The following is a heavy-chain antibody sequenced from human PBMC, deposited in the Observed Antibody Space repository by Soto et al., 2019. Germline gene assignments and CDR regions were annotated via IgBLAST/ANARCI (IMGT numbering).Heavy chain of an antibody. J-gene: IGHJ4*02. CDR2: ISDSGDIT. D-gene: IGHD6-6*01. CDR3: AKPWVPRIPDRPPRFDY. V-gene: IGHV3-23*01. CDR1: ECTFSTYA. Sequence: PGGSLRLSCAASECTFSTYAMTWVRQAPGRGLQWVATISDSGDITYYADSVKGRFTISRDNSRNTLYLQMNNLRAEDTALYYCAKPWVPRIPDRPPRFDYWGRGTLVTVSS.